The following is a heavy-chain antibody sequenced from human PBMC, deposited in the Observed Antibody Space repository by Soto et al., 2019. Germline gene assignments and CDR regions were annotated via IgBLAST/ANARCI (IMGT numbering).Heavy chain of an antibody. CDR3: ARDLSIVVVSSDWFDP. V-gene: IGHV1-46*03. J-gene: IGHJ5*02. D-gene: IGHD2-2*01. CDR2: INPSGGST. Sequence: ASVKVSCKASGYTFTSYYMHWVRQAPGQGLEGMGIINPSGGSTSYAQKFQGRVTMTRDTSTSTVYMELSSLRSEDTAVYYCARDLSIVVVSSDWFDPWGQGTLVTVSS. CDR1: GYTFTSYY.